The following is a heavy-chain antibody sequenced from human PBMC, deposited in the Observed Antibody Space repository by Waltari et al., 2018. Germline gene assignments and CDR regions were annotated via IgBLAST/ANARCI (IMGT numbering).Heavy chain of an antibody. CDR1: GYSFTSYW. CDR2: IYPGYSDT. V-gene: IGHV5-51*01. CDR3: ARRTQQQLVEGSWFDP. D-gene: IGHD6-13*01. Sequence: EVQLVQSGAEVKKPGESLKISCKGSGYSFTSYWIGWVRQMPGKGLEWMGIIYPGYSDTRYSPSFQGQVTISADKSISTAYLQWSSLKASDTAMYYCARRTQQQLVEGSWFDPWGQGTLVTVSS. J-gene: IGHJ5*02.